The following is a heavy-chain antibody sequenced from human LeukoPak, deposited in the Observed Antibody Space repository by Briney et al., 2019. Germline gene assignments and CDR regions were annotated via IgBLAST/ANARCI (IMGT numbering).Heavy chain of an antibody. CDR3: ASRYCGGDCRPPRYYYYYMDV. D-gene: IGHD2-21*01. CDR1: GGSISSYY. V-gene: IGHV4-59*01. J-gene: IGHJ6*03. CDR2: IYYSGST. Sequence: SETLSLTCTVSGGSISSYYWSWIRQPPGKGLEWIEYIYYSGSTNYNPSLKSRVTISVDTSKNQFSLKLSSVTAADTAVYYCASRYCGGDCRPPRYYYYYMDVWGKGTTVTVSS.